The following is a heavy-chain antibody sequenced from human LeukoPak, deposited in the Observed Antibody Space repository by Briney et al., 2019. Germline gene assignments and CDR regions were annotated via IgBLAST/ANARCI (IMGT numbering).Heavy chain of an antibody. V-gene: IGHV4-59*08. CDR3: ARHGKFDYNFWSGNNWFDP. J-gene: IGHJ5*02. D-gene: IGHD3-3*01. CDR2: IYYSGST. CDR1: GGSISSYY. Sequence: TSETLSLTCTVSGGSISSYYWSWIRQPPGKGLEWIGYIYYSGSTNYNPSLKSRVTISVDTSKNQFSLKLSSVIVADTAVYYCARHGKFDYNFWSGNNWFDPWGQGTLVTVSS.